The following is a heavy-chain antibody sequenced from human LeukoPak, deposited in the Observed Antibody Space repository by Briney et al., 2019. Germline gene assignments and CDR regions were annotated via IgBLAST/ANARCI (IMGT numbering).Heavy chain of an antibody. CDR2: IYHIGST. D-gene: IGHD3-10*01. Sequence: SETLSLTCTVSGGSISSYYWSWIRQPPGKGLEWVGTIYHIGSTYYSPSLGSRVTMSVDTSRNEFSLNLKSVTAADTAVYYCARAGWIITSGIDYWGQGALVTVSS. V-gene: IGHV4-59*08. CDR1: GGSISSYY. CDR3: ARAGWIITSGIDY. J-gene: IGHJ4*02.